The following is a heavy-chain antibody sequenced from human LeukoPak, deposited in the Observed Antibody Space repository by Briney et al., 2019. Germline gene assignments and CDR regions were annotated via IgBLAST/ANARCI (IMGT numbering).Heavy chain of an antibody. J-gene: IGHJ3*02. Sequence: PGGSLRLSCAASGFTFSSYGMHWVRQAPGKGLEWVAFIRYDGNNKYYADSVKGRFSISRDNSKNTLWLQMNSLRAEDTAVYFCTKDLAAFDIFGQGTMVTVSS. CDR3: TKDLAAFDI. CDR1: GFTFSSYG. V-gene: IGHV3-30*02. CDR2: IRYDGNNK.